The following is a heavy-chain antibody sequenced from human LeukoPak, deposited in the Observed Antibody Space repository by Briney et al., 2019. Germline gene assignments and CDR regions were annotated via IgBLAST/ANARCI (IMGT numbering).Heavy chain of an antibody. D-gene: IGHD5-18*01. CDR3: ARELGTAMVGPDY. CDR2: IYYSGST. CDR1: GGSISSSSYY. V-gene: IGHV4-39*01. J-gene: IGHJ4*02. Sequence: SETLSLTCTVSGGSISSSSYYWGWIRQPPGKGLEWIGSIYYSGSTYYNPSLKSRVTISVDTSKNQFSLKLSSVTAADTAVYYCARELGTAMVGPDYWGQGTLVTVSS.